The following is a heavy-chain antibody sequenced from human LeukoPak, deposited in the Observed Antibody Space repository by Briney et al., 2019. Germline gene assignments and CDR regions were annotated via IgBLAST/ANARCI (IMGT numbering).Heavy chain of an antibody. CDR1: GFTFSSYG. V-gene: IGHV3-30*18. CDR2: ISYDGSNK. D-gene: IGHD5-24*01. CDR3: AKDHGRDGYNFDY. Sequence: GGSLRLSCAASGFTFSSYGMHWVRQAPGKGLEWVAVISYDGSNKYYADSVKGRFTISRDNSKNTLYLQMNSLRAEDTAVYYCAKDHGRDGYNFDYWGQGILVTVSS. J-gene: IGHJ4*02.